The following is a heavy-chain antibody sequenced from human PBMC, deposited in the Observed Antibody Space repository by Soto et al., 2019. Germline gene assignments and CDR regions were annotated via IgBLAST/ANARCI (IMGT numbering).Heavy chain of an antibody. Sequence: VQLVQSGGGLVKPGGSLRLSCAASGYTFSNYDMNWVRQAPGKGLEWVSSISRSSDSINYADSVKGRFTISRDNAKNSLYLQMNSRGAEDKAVYWGGRGSDGAVDYWGQGTLVTVSS. CDR3: GRGSDGAVDY. V-gene: IGHV3-21*01. CDR2: ISRSSDSI. J-gene: IGHJ4*02. CDR1: GYTFSNYD. D-gene: IGHD4-17*01.